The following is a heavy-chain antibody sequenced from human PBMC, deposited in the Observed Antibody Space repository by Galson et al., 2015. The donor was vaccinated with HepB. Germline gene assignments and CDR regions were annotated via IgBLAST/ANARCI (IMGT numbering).Heavy chain of an antibody. CDR1: GGTFSSYA. D-gene: IGHD2-15*01. CDR2: IIPIFGTA. Sequence: SCKASGGTFSSYAISWVRQAPGQGLEWMGGIIPIFGTANYAQKFQGRVTITADESTSTAYMELSSLRSEDTAVYYCAKRYCSGGSCYRDWFDPWGQGTLVTVSS. CDR3: AKRYCSGGSCYRDWFDP. J-gene: IGHJ5*02. V-gene: IGHV1-69*01.